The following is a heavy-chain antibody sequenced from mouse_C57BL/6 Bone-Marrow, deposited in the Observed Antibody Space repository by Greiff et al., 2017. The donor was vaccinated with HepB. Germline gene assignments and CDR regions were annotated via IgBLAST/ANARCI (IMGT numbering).Heavy chain of an antibody. J-gene: IGHJ4*01. CDR3: ARLTTVVAHYYAMDY. CDR2: IDPSDSYT. D-gene: IGHD1-1*01. V-gene: IGHV1-69*01. CDR1: GYNFTSYW. Sequence: QVQLQQPGAELVMPGASVKLSCKASGYNFTSYWMHWVKQRPGQGLEWIGEIDPSDSYTNYNQKFKGKSTLTVDKSSSTAYMQISSWTSEDSAVYYFARLTTVVAHYYAMDYWGQGTSVTVSS.